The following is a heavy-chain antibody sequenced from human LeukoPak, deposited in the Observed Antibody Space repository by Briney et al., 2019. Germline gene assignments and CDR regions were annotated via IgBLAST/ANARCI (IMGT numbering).Heavy chain of an antibody. J-gene: IGHJ6*03. CDR1: GYSFTSYW. D-gene: IGHD2-15*01. V-gene: IGHV5-51*01. CDR2: IYPGDSDT. CDR3: ARQRAGVVAALYYFHYMDV. Sequence: GESLKISCKGSGYSFTSYWIGWVRQMPGKGLEWMGIIYPGDSDTRYSPSFQGQVTISADKSISTAYLQWSSLKASDTAMYYCARQRAGVVAALYYFHYMDVWGTGTTVTVSS.